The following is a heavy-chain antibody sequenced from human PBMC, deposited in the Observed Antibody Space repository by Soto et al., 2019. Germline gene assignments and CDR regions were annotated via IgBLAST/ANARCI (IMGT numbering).Heavy chain of an antibody. CDR2: IYYSGST. D-gene: IGHD4-17*01. J-gene: IGHJ6*03. Sequence: PSETLSLTCTVSGGSISSSSYYWGWIRQPPGKGLEWIGYIYYSGSTNYNPSLKSRVTISVDTSKNQFSLKLSSVTAADTAVYYCASRDYTNYMDVWGKGTTVTVSS. CDR1: GGSISSSSYY. V-gene: IGHV4-61*05. CDR3: ASRDYTNYMDV.